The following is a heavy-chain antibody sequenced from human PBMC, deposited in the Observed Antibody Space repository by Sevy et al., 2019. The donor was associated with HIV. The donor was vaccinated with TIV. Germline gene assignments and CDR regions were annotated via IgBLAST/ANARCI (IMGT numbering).Heavy chain of an antibody. CDR2: INHSGST. Sequence: SETLSLTCAVYGGSFSGYYWSWIRQPPGKGLEWIGEINHSGSTNYNPALKSRVTISGDTSKNQFSLKLSSVTAPDTAVYYCARHCSSTSCSHAFDIWGQGTMVTVSS. J-gene: IGHJ3*02. CDR1: GGSFSGYY. CDR3: ARHCSSTSCSHAFDI. V-gene: IGHV4-34*01. D-gene: IGHD2-2*01.